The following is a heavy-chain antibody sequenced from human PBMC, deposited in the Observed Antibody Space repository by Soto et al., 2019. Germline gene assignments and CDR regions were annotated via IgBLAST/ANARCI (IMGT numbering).Heavy chain of an antibody. CDR3: ANEDYSNYDPYWGSYYGMDV. Sequence: GGSLRLSCAASGFTFSSYAMSWVRQAPGKGLEWVSAISGSGGSTYYADSVKGRFTISRDNSKNTLYLQMNSLRAEDTAVYYCANEDYSNYDPYWGSYYGMDVWGQGTTVTVSS. D-gene: IGHD4-4*01. J-gene: IGHJ6*02. V-gene: IGHV3-23*01. CDR1: GFTFSSYA. CDR2: ISGSGGST.